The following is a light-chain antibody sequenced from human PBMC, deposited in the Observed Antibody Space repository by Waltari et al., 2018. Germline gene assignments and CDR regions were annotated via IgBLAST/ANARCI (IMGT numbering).Light chain of an antibody. CDR2: DDS. CDR1: NIGNKN. J-gene: IGLJ2*01. Sequence: SYVVTQPPPVSVAPGKTARIPCAGNNIGNKNGPGYQRKPGQAPVLVVYDDSDRPSGIPERFSGSNSGNTATLTINRAEAGDEADYHCQVWDSSSDHRVFGGGTKLTVL. CDR3: QVWDSSSDHRV. V-gene: IGLV3-21*03.